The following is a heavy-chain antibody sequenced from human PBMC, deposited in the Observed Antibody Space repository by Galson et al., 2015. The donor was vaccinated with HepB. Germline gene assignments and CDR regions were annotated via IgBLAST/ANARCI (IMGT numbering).Heavy chain of an antibody. CDR2: IGGRSGTT. CDR1: GFTFSNFA. V-gene: IGHV3-23*01. Sequence: SLRLSCAASGFTFSNFALSWVRQAPGKGLQWVSVIGGRSGTTYYADSVKGRFTISRDNSKNTLFLQMNSLRAEDTAVYFCARNSGNDYRYFFKSWGQGTLVTVSP. D-gene: IGHD1-26*01. CDR3: ARNSGNDYRYFFKS. J-gene: IGHJ5*02.